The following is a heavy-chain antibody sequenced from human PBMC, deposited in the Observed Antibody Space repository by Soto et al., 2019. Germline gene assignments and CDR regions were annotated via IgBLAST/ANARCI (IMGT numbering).Heavy chain of an antibody. CDR1: GYNFAGYW. D-gene: IGHD3-3*01. Sequence: GESLKSSYKGSGYNFAGYWNAWVRQMPGKGLELMGIIYPSDSDTRYRPSFQGQVTISADKSISSAYLQWSSLRASDTAMYYCARGGVSTRTFDYWGQGTPVTVSS. V-gene: IGHV5-51*01. CDR2: IYPSDSDT. CDR3: ARGGVSTRTFDY. J-gene: IGHJ4*02.